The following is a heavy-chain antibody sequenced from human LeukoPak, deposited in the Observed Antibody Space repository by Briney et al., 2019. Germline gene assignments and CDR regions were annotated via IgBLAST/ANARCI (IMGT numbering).Heavy chain of an antibody. V-gene: IGHV1-18*01. CDR1: GYTFTSYG. D-gene: IGHD5-24*01. J-gene: IGHJ6*02. CDR3: ARSTQLPSEYFNGMDV. CDR2: ISVYNDDT. Sequence: GASVKVSCKASGYTFTSYGISWVRQAPGQGLEWMGWISVYNDDTHYAQKFQGRLSMTTDTSRSTVYMELRSLRSDDTAVYFCARSTQLPSEYFNGMDVWGQGTTVTVSS.